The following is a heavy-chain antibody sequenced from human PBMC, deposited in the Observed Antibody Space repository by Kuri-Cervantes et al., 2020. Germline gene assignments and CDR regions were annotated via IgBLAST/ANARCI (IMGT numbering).Heavy chain of an antibody. Sequence: GGSLRLSCAASGFTFTTYSMNWVRQAPGKGLEWVSSMSSGSIYMYYADSLKGRFTISRDNTKNSLYLQMNSLRAEDTAVYYCAKDDRNNWSDVVGNFYYYYYGMDVWGQGTMVTVSS. CDR2: MSSGSIYM. CDR1: GFTFTTYS. D-gene: IGHD1-26*01. V-gene: IGHV3-21*01. CDR3: AKDDRNNWSDVVGNFYYYYYGMDV. J-gene: IGHJ6*02.